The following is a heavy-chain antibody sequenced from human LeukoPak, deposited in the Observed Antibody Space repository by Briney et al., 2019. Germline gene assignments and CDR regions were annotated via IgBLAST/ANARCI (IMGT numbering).Heavy chain of an antibody. Sequence: GGSLRLSCAASGFTFSSHWMSWVRQAPGKGVEWVGNIKQDGSEKNYVDSVKGRFTISRDNGKNSLYLQMNSLRVEDTAVYYCARGSSAIEYWGQGTLVTVSS. J-gene: IGHJ4*02. V-gene: IGHV3-7*01. CDR1: GFTFSSHW. CDR3: ARGSSAIEY. CDR2: IKQDGSEK. D-gene: IGHD6-19*01.